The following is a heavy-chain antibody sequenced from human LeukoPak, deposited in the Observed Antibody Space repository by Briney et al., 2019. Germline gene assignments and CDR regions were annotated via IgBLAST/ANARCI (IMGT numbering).Heavy chain of an antibody. J-gene: IGHJ5*02. CDR3: ARDLLRYFVWFDP. V-gene: IGHV4-59*12. CDR2: IYYSGST. CDR1: GGSISSYY. D-gene: IGHD3-9*01. Sequence: PSETLSLTCTVSGGSISSYYWSWIRQPPGKGLEWIGYIYYSGSTNYNPSLKSRVTMSVDTSKNQFSLKLSSVTAADTAVYYCARDLLRYFVWFDPWGQGTLVTVSS.